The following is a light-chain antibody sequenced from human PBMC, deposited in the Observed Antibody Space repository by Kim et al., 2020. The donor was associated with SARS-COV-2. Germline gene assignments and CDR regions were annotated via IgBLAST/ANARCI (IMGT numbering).Light chain of an antibody. CDR3: PQYGSSPRT. CDR2: DAS. Sequence: SLWERATLTCRASQSVHSSNLAWYQEKPGQAPRLLIYDASSRATGIPDRFSGSGSGTDFTLSIIRVEPEDFAVYYCPQYGSSPRTFGPGTKVDIK. J-gene: IGKJ3*01. CDR1: QSVHSSN. V-gene: IGKV3-20*01.